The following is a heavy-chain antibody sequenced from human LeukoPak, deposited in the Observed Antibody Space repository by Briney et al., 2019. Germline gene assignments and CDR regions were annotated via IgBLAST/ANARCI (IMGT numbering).Heavy chain of an antibody. CDR2: ISSSGSTI. CDR3: ARDWGSGWYGASDAFDI. Sequence: PGRSLRLSCAASGFTFSDYYMSWIRQAPGKGLEWVSYISSSGSTIYYADSVKGRFTISRDNAKNSLYLQMNSLRAEDTAVYYCARDWGSGWYGASDAFDIWGQGTMVTVSS. V-gene: IGHV3-11*01. J-gene: IGHJ3*02. CDR1: GFTFSDYY. D-gene: IGHD6-19*01.